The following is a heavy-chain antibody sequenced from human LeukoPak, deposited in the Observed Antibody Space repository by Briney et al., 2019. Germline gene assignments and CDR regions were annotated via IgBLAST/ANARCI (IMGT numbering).Heavy chain of an antibody. V-gene: IGHV3-30-3*01. CDR3: AREGIQLWLFDY. CDR2: ISYDGSNK. D-gene: IGHD5-18*01. J-gene: IGHJ4*02. Sequence: GGSLRLSCAASGFTFSSYAMHWVRQAPGKGLEWVAVISYDGSNKYYADSVKGRYTISRDNSKNTLYLQMNSLRAEGTAVYYCAREGIQLWLFDYWGQGTLVTVSS. CDR1: GFTFSSYA.